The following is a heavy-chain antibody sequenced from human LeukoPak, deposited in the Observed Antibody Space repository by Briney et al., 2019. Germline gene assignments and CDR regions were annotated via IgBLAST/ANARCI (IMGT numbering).Heavy chain of an antibody. CDR2: ISYDGNNK. J-gene: IGHJ6*02. V-gene: IGHV3-30*03. Sequence: GGSLRLSCAASGFAFSNYAMHWDRQAPGKGLEWVAVISYDGNNKYYADSVKGRFTISRDNSKNTLYLQMNSLRVEDTAVYYCARDDYGMDVWGQGTTVTVSS. CDR3: ARDDYGMDV. CDR1: GFAFSNYA.